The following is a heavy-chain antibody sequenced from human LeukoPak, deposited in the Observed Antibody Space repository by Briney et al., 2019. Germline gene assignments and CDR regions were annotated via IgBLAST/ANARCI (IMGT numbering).Heavy chain of an antibody. D-gene: IGHD3-22*01. Sequence: SVKVSCKVSGYTLTELSMHWVRQAPGQGLEWMGGIIPIFGTANYAQKFQGRVTITADKSTSTAYMELSSLRSEDTAVYYCARVGSLMYYDSSGYYRGWGQGTLVTVSS. CDR1: GYTLTELS. J-gene: IGHJ4*02. CDR3: ARVGSLMYYDSSGYYRG. V-gene: IGHV1-69*06. CDR2: IIPIFGTA.